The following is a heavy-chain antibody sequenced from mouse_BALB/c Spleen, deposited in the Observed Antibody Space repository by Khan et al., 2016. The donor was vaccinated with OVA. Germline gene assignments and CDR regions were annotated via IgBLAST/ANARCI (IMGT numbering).Heavy chain of an antibody. CDR1: GFNFSDYY. CDR2: ISNRGSTT. Sequence: EVELVESGGGLVQPGGSLKLSCATSGFNFSDYYMYWVRQTPEKRLEWVAYISNRGSTTYYPDTVRGRFTISRDIAKNTLYLQMSRLTSEDTAMYYCARGGDAGGIAYWGQGTLVTVSA. J-gene: IGHJ3*01. D-gene: IGHD1-1*02. CDR3: ARGGDAGGIAY. V-gene: IGHV5-12*02.